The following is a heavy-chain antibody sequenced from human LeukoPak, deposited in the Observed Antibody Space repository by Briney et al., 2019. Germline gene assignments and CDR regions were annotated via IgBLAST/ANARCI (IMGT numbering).Heavy chain of an antibody. V-gene: IGHV4-4*07. CDR2: IYTSGST. CDR3: ARDHYYDSSGYSDAFDI. CDR1: GGSISSHY. J-gene: IGHJ3*02. D-gene: IGHD3-22*01. Sequence: PSETLSLTCTVSGGSISSHYWSWIRQPAGKGLEWIGRIYTSGSTNYNPSLKSRVTMSVDTSKNQFSLKLSSVTAADTAVYYCARDHYYDSSGYSDAFDIWGQGTMVTVSS.